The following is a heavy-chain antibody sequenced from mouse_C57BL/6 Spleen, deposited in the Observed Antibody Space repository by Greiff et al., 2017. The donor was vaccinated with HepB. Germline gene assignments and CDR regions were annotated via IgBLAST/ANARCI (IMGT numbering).Heavy chain of an antibody. CDR3: ARHGSNYVLYYCDY. D-gene: IGHD2-5*01. V-gene: IGHV5-9*01. Sequence: EVKLMESGGGLVKPGGSLKLSCAASGFTFSSYTMSWVRQTPEKRLEWVATISGGGGNTYYPDSVKGRFTISRDNAKNTLYLEMSSLRSEDTALYYCARHGSNYVLYYCDYWGQGTTLTVSS. CDR2: ISGGGGNT. CDR1: GFTFSSYT. J-gene: IGHJ2*01.